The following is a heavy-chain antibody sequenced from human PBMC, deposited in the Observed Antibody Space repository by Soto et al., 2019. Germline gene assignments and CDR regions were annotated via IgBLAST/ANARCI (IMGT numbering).Heavy chain of an antibody. CDR3: ARDYYYGSGAPGVVYGMDV. V-gene: IGHV1-3*01. D-gene: IGHD3-10*01. CDR1: GYTFTSYA. CDR2: INAGNGNT. Sequence: QVQLVQSGAEVKKPGASVKVSCKASGYTFTSYAMHWVRQAPGQRLEWMGWINAGNGNTKYSQKFRGRVTITRDTSASTAYMELSSLRSEDTAVYYCARDYYYGSGAPGVVYGMDVWGQGTTVTVSS. J-gene: IGHJ6*02.